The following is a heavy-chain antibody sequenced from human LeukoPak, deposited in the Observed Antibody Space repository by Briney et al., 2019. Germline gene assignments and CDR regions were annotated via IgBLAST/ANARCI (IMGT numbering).Heavy chain of an antibody. D-gene: IGHD3-3*01. J-gene: IGHJ2*01. CDR1: GGSISSGRYW. CDR3: ARAILTASGSVWYFDL. V-gene: IGHV4-31*03. Sequence: SETLSLTCTVSGGSISSGRYWRSWIRQHPGKGLEWIGYVYNSGSTYYSPSLRSRLSMSVDTSKNQFSLNLRSVTAADSAVYFCARAILTASGSVWYFDLWGRGTLVTVSS. CDR2: VYNSGST.